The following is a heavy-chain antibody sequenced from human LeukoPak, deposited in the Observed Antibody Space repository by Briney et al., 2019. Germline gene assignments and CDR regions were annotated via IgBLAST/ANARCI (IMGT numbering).Heavy chain of an antibody. Sequence: GGSLRLSCAASGFTFSSYAMHWVRQAPGKGLEWVAVISYDGSNKYYADSVKGRFTISRDNSKNTLYLQMNSLRAEDTAVYYCLPDWFDPWGQGTLVTVSS. V-gene: IGHV3-30*04. CDR2: ISYDGSNK. J-gene: IGHJ5*02. CDR3: LPDWFDP. CDR1: GFTFSSYA.